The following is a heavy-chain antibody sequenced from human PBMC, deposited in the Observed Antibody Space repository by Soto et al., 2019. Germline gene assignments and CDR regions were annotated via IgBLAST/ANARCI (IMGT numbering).Heavy chain of an antibody. D-gene: IGHD6-25*01. V-gene: IGHV3-7*01. CDR2: INEDGNKQ. Sequence: EVQLVESGGGLVQPGGSLRLSCVGSGFTFNTYWMTWIRQAPGKGLEWVANINEDGNKQNYVDSVRGRFTISRDNAKTSLYLQMNSLRVEDTAVYYCATRAGAPADWGQGTLVTVSS. J-gene: IGHJ4*02. CDR1: GFTFNTYW. CDR3: ATRAGAPAD.